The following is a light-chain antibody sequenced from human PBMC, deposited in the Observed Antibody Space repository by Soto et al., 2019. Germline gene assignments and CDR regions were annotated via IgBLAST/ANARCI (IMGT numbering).Light chain of an antibody. J-gene: IGLJ1*01. Sequence: QSVLTQPPSASGTPGQRVTISCSGSSSNVGGNPVNWYQHVPTTAPKLLIYTNTQRPSGVPDRFSGSKSGTSASLAISGLQSEDVADYYCASWDDSLNGPVFGTGTKVTVL. V-gene: IGLV1-44*01. CDR3: ASWDDSLNGPV. CDR1: SSNVGGNP. CDR2: TNT.